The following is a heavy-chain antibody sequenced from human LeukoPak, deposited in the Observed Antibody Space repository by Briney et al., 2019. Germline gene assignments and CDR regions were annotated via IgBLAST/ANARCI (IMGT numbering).Heavy chain of an antibody. CDR3: ARDRSPGYFDY. V-gene: IGHV3-21*01. Sequence: PGGSLRLSCAASGFTFSSYGMNWVRQAPGKGLEWVSSISSNRNNIYYADSVKGRFTISRDNAKNSLYLQMNTLRAEDTAVYYCARDRSPGYFDYWGQGTLVTVSS. CDR1: GFTFSSYG. CDR2: ISSNRNNI. J-gene: IGHJ4*02.